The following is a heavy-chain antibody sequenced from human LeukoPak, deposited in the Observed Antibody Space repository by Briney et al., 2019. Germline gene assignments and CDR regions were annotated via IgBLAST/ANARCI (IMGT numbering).Heavy chain of an antibody. Sequence: GRSLRLSCVASGFTFSSNGMHWVRQAPGKGLEWVAVIWYDGSNKYYADSVKGRFTISRDNSKNTLYLQMNSLRAEDTAVYYCARAEKIAVAGMGYYFDYWGQGTLVTVSS. D-gene: IGHD6-19*01. CDR3: ARAEKIAVAGMGYYFDY. V-gene: IGHV3-33*01. J-gene: IGHJ4*02. CDR2: IWYDGSNK. CDR1: GFTFSSNG.